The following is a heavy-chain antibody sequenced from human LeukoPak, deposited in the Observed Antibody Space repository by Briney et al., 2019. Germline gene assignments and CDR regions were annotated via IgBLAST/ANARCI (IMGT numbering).Heavy chain of an antibody. CDR2: IRNKANGYTT. J-gene: IGHJ4*02. CDR1: EFTFSDHY. V-gene: IGHV3-72*01. CDR3: ARVYDITWDGSYFDS. Sequence: PGGSLRLSCAASEFTFSDHYMDWVRQAPGKGLEWVGRIRNKANGYTTEYAASVEGRFTISRDDSKNSLYLQMHSLKTEDTALYHCARVYDITWDGSYFDSWGQGALVTVSA. D-gene: IGHD2/OR15-2a*01.